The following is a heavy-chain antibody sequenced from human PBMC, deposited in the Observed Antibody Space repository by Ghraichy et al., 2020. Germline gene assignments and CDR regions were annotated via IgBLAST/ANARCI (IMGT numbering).Heavy chain of an antibody. Sequence: GESLNISCAASGFTFSSYAMSWVRQAPGKGLEWVSTISGGGSTYYADSVKGRFTISRDNSKNTLYLQMNSLRAEDTAVYPCAKAEAQNVAVPAAPRGGMDVWGQGTTVTVSS. CDR3: AKAEAQNVAVPAAPRGGMDV. D-gene: IGHD2-2*01. CDR2: ISGGGST. CDR1: GFTFSSYA. J-gene: IGHJ6*02. V-gene: IGHV3-23*01.